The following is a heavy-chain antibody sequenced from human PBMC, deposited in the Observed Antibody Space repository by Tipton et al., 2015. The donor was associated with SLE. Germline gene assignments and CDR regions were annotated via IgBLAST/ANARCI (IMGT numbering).Heavy chain of an antibody. CDR1: GFTFSDYY. Sequence: LRLSCAASGFTFSDYYMSWIRQPPGKGLEWIGYIYYSGSTNYNPSLKSRVTISVDTSKNQFSQKLSSVTAADTAVYYCARGGYYYGMDVWGQGTAVTVSS. V-gene: IGHV4-59*01. CDR3: ARGGYYYGMDV. J-gene: IGHJ6*02. CDR2: IYYSGST.